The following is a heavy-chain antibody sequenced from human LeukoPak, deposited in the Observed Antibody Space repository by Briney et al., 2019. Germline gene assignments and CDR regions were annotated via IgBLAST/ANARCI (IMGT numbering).Heavy chain of an antibody. CDR1: GFTFSSFA. CDR3: ATGELPWHFDY. CDR2: ISGSGGST. V-gene: IGHV3-23*01. J-gene: IGHJ4*02. D-gene: IGHD1-26*01. Sequence: GGSLRLSCAASGFTFSSFAMSWVRQAPGKGLEWVSAISGSGGSTYYADPVKGRFTISRDNSKNTLYLQMNSLRAEDTAVYYCATGELPWHFDYWGQGTLVTVSS.